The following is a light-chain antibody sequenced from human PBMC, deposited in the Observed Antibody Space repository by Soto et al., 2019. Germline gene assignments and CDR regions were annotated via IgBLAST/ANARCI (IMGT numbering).Light chain of an antibody. CDR3: QQRSTWPRT. CDR1: QSVTSS. J-gene: IGKJ4*01. Sequence: EIVLTQSPATLSLSPGERATLSCRASQSVTSSLVWYQQKPGQSPRLLMYDASNRATDIPARFSGSGSGTDFTLTISSLETEDSAVYYCQQRSTWPRTFGGGTKMEIK. V-gene: IGKV3-11*01. CDR2: DAS.